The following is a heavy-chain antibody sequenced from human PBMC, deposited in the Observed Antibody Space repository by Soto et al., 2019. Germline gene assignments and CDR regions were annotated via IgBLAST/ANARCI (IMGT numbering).Heavy chain of an antibody. Sequence: SETLSLTCTVSGGYISSYYWTWIRQPPGKGLEWIGYIYYSGSTNYNPSLKSRVTMSIDTSKNQFSLKLSSVTAADTAVYYCARAFGSTMPSLFWGQGTLVTVS. J-gene: IGHJ4*02. CDR2: IYYSGST. CDR3: ARAFGSTMPSLF. D-gene: IGHD2-2*01. V-gene: IGHV4-59*01. CDR1: GGYISSYY.